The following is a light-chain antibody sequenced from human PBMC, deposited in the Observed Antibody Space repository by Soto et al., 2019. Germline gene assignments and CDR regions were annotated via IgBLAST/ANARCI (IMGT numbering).Light chain of an antibody. CDR3: SSYAGSNNFKV. J-gene: IGLJ1*01. Sequence: QSALTQPPSASGSPGQSVTISCTGTSSDVGGYNYVSWYQQHPGKAPKLMIYEVSKGPSGVPDRFSGSKSGNTASLTVSGLQAEDEADYYCSSYAGSNNFKVFGTGTKLTVL. V-gene: IGLV2-8*01. CDR1: SSDVGGYNY. CDR2: EVS.